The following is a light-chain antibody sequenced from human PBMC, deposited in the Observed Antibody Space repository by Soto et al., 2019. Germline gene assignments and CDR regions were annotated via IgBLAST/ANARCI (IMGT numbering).Light chain of an antibody. CDR3: HQYDDWPPGYT. J-gene: IGKJ2*01. Sequence: EIVLTQSPATLSVSPGERATLSCRASQSVSDNLAWYQQKRGQAPRLLIHGASTRATGIPDRFSGSGSGTEFTLTISSLQSEDFAVYYCHQYDDWPPGYTFGQGTKLEI. CDR1: QSVSDN. CDR2: GAS. V-gene: IGKV3-15*01.